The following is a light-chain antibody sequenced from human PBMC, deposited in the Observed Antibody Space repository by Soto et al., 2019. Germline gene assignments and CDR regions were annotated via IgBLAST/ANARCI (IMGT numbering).Light chain of an antibody. CDR1: SSDVGGYNY. Sequence: QSVLTQPASVSGSPGQSITISCPGTSSDVGGYNYVSWYQQHPGKAPKLMIYEVSNRPSGVSNRFSGSKSGNTASLTISGLQAEDEGDYYCSLYTSSSTPYVFGTGTKLTVL. CDR3: SLYTSSSTPYV. CDR2: EVS. J-gene: IGLJ1*01. V-gene: IGLV2-14*01.